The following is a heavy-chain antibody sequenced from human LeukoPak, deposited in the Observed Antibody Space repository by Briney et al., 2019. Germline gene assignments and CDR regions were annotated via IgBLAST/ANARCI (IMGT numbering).Heavy chain of an antibody. Sequence: GGSLRLSCAASGFTFSSYWMHWVRQAPGQGLVWVSRIKSDGSSTNYADSVKGRFNISRDNAKNTLYLQMNSLRAEDTAVYYCARESGYYGSGFDPWGQGTLVTVSS. D-gene: IGHD3-10*01. CDR3: ARESGYYGSGFDP. CDR1: GFTFSSYW. CDR2: IKSDGSST. J-gene: IGHJ5*02. V-gene: IGHV3-74*01.